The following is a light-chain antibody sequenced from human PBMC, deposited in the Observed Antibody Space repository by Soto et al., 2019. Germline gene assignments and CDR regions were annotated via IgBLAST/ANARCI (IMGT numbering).Light chain of an antibody. CDR1: QSISSW. V-gene: IGKV1-5*01. CDR3: QQYNSYSYT. Sequence: DIQMPQSPSTLSASVGDRVPITCRASQSISSWLAWYQQKPGKAPKLLIYDASSLESGVPSRFIGNGSATEFTLTISSLHPDDFATYYCQQYNSYSYTFGQGNKLEIK. J-gene: IGKJ2*01. CDR2: DAS.